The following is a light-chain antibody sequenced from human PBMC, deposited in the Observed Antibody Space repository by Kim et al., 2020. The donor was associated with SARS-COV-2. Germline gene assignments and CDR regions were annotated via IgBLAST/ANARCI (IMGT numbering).Light chain of an antibody. CDR3: QQYGSSLLT. CDR2: GAS. CDR1: QSVSSN. J-gene: IGKJ4*01. Sequence: EIVMTQSPATLSVSPGERATLSCRASQSVSSNLAWYQQKPGQAPRLLIYGASTRATGIPDRFSGSGSGTDFTLTTSRLEPEDFAVYYCQQYGSSLLTFGGGAKVDIK. V-gene: IGKV3-20*01.